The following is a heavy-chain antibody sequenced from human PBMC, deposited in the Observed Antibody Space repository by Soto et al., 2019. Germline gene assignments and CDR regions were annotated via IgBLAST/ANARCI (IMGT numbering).Heavy chain of an antibody. CDR1: GGSVSSSGYY. D-gene: IGHD2-21*01. Sequence: SETLSLTCAVSGGSVSSSGYYWGWIRQPPGKGLEWIGILKYGGSIYYNPSLKSRVTMSVDTSRNQFSLNLNSVTAADTAVYYCASFSAVVRSTVLDFWCQGTLVTVSS. J-gene: IGHJ4*02. CDR2: LKYGGSI. CDR3: ASFSAVVRSTVLDF. V-gene: IGHV4-39*01.